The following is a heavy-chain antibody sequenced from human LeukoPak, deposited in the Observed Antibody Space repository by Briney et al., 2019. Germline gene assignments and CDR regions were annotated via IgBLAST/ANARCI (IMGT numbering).Heavy chain of an antibody. CDR3: ASRSRYGSEHV. CDR2: IYHSGST. Sequence: SSETLSLTCTVSGYSISSCYYWGWIRQPPGKGLEWIGSIYHSGSTYYNPSLKSRVTISVDTSKNQFSLKLSSVTAADTAVYYCASRSRYGSEHVWGQGTLVTVSS. CDR1: GYSISSCYY. V-gene: IGHV4-38-2*02. D-gene: IGHD3-10*01. J-gene: IGHJ4*02.